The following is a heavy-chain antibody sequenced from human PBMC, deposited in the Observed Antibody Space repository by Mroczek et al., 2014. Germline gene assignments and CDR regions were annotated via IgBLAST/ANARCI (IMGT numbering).Heavy chain of an antibody. CDR1: GFTFSSYA. Sequence: QVQLVQSGGGVVQPGRSLRLSCAASGFTFSSYAMHWVRQAPGKGLEWVAVISYDGSNKYYADSVKGRFTISRDNSKNTLYLQMNSLRAEDTAVYYCARQYQLLSTAFDIWGQGTMVTRLF. V-gene: IGHV3-30-3*01. J-gene: IGHJ3*02. D-gene: IGHD2-2*01. CDR2: ISYDGSNK. CDR3: ARQYQLLSTAFDI.